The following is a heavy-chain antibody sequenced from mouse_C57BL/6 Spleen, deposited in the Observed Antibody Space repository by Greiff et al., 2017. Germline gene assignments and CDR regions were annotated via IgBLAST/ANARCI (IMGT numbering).Heavy chain of an antibody. D-gene: IGHD4-1*01. CDR3: ARNEAGTLFAY. Sequence: QVQLKQSGPGLVQPSQSLSITCTVSGFSLTSYGVHWVRQSPGKGLEWLGVIWSGGSTDYNAAFISRLSISKDNSKSQVFFKMNSLQADDTAIYYCARNEAGTLFAYWGQGTLVTVSA. J-gene: IGHJ3*01. V-gene: IGHV2-2*01. CDR1: GFSLTSYG. CDR2: IWSGGST.